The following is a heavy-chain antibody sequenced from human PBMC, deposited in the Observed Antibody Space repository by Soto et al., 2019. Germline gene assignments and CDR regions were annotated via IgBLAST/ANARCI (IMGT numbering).Heavy chain of an antibody. V-gene: IGHV1-2*04. Sequence: ASVKVSCKASGYTFTGYYMHWVRQAPGQGLEWMGWINPNSGGTNYAQKFQGWVTMTRDTSISTAYMELSRLRSDDTAVYYCARDRRSSSSFFYDYWAQGTLVTVSS. D-gene: IGHD6-6*01. CDR2: INPNSGGT. CDR1: GYTFTGYY. CDR3: ARDRRSSSSFFYDY. J-gene: IGHJ4*02.